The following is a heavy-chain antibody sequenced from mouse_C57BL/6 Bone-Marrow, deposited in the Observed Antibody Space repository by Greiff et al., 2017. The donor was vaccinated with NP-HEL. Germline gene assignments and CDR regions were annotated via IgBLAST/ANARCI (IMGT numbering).Heavy chain of an antibody. J-gene: IGHJ4*01. CDR2: INPNNGGT. V-gene: IGHV1-22*01. CDR1: GYTFTDYN. D-gene: IGHD4-1*01. CDR3: YPLGRGAMDY. Sequence: VQLQQSGPELVKPGASVKMSCKASGYTFTDYNMHWVKQSHGKSLEWIGYINPNNGGTSYHQKFKGKATLTVNKSSSTAYMELRSLTSEDSAVYYCYPLGRGAMDYWGQGTSVTVSS.